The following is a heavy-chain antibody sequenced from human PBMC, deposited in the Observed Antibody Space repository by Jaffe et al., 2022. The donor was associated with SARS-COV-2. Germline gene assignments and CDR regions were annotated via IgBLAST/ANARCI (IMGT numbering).Heavy chain of an antibody. CDR3: ARDSGYSSGYFPDY. V-gene: IGHV3-66*02. CDR2: IYSAGTT. D-gene: IGHD6-19*01. CDR1: GFTVSSNY. Sequence: EVQLVESGGALVQPGGSLRLSCAASGFTVSSNYMSWVRQAPGKGLEWVSVIYSAGTTYYADSVKGRFTISRDNSKNTLYLQMNSLRAEDTAVYYCARDSGYSSGYFPDYWGQGTLVTVSS. J-gene: IGHJ4*02.